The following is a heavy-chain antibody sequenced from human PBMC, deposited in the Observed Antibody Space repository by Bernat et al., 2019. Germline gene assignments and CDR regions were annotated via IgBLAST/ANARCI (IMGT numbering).Heavy chain of an antibody. CDR3: DLSNYDFWSGYSNNTRDYYYGMDV. J-gene: IGHJ6*02. Sequence: QVQLVQSGAEVKKPGSSVKVSCKASGGTFSSYAISWVRQAPGQGLEWMGGIIPIFGTANYAQKFQGRVTITADESTSTAYMELSSLRSEDTAVYYCDLSNYDFWSGYSNNTRDYYYGMDVWGQGTTVTVSS. CDR1: GGTFSSYA. V-gene: IGHV1-69*01. D-gene: IGHD3-3*01. CDR2: IIPIFGTA.